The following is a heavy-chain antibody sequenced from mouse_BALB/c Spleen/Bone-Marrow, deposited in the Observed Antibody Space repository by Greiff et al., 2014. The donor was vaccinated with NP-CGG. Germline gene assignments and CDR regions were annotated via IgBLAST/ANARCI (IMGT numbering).Heavy chain of an antibody. J-gene: IGHJ2*01. Sequence: LQESGAELAKPGASVKMSCKASGYTFTSYWMHWVNQRPGQGLEWIGYINPSTGYTEYNQKFKDKATLTADKSSSTAYMQLSSLTSEDSAVYYCARSRTGTYFDYWGQGTTLTVSS. V-gene: IGHV1-7*01. CDR1: GYTFTSYW. D-gene: IGHD4-1*01. CDR3: ARSRTGTYFDY. CDR2: INPSTGYT.